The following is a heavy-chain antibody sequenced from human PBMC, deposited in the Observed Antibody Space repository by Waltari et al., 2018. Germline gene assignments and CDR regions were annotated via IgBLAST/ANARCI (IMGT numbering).Heavy chain of an antibody. V-gene: IGHV4-39*07. CDR2: IDHTGST. CDR3: ASAPSGSYGHN. J-gene: IGHJ4*02. CDR1: GGFITTTYS. D-gene: IGHD1-26*01. Sequence: QLQLQESGPGLVKPSETLSLTCTVSGGFITTTYSWGWIRQPPGKGLGGIGSIDHTGSTYYNPSLKSRVTISVDTSNTSENQFSLKLTSVTAADTAVYYCASAPSGSYGHNWGQGALVTVSS.